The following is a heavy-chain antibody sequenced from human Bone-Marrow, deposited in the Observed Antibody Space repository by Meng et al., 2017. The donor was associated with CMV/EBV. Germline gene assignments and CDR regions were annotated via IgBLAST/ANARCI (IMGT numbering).Heavy chain of an antibody. CDR1: GFTVYSDY. CDR2: IYSGGST. Sequence: GESLKISCAASGFTVYSDYMSWVRQAPGKGLEWVSLIYSGGSTYYPDSVKGRFTISRDNSKNTLYLQMNSLRAEDTAVYYCAKVSQYYDSGGYIDYWGQGTLVTVSS. J-gene: IGHJ4*02. V-gene: IGHV3-53*01. CDR3: AKVSQYYDSGGYIDY. D-gene: IGHD3-22*01.